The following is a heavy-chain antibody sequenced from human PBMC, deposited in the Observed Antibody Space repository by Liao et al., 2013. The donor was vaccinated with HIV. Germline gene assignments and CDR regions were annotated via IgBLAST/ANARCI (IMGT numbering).Heavy chain of an antibody. CDR1: GGSISSFS. CDR2: MHSSGSA. J-gene: IGHJ4*02. CDR3: ARRSPAAFYFDF. Sequence: QVQLQESGPGLVKPSETLSLNCIVSGGSISSFSWNWIRQSAAKGLEWIGDMHSSGSATYNPSLESRVTISVDTSKSRFSLKLKSVTTADTAVYFCARRSPAAFYFDFWGQGALVTVSS. V-gene: IGHV4-4*09. D-gene: IGHD3-3*02.